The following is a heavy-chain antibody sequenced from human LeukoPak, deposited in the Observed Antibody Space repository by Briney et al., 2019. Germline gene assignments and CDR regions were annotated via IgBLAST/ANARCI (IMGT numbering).Heavy chain of an antibody. CDR2: IKQDGSVK. Sequence: GGSLRLSCAASGFTFSNYWMSWVRQAPGKGLEWVANIKQDGSVKYYVDSVRGRFTISRDNAKNSVYLQMNSLRAEDTAVYYCVRIGYSSSCLDYWGQGTLVTVSS. V-gene: IGHV3-7*01. CDR3: VRIGYSSSCLDY. D-gene: IGHD6-19*01. J-gene: IGHJ4*02. CDR1: GFTFSNYW.